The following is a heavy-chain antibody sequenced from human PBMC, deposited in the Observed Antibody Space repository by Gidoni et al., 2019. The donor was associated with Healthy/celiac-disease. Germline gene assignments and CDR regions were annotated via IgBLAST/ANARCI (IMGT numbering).Heavy chain of an antibody. Sequence: QVQLQESGPGLVKPSQTLSRTCTVSGGSISSGSYYWNWIRQPAGKGLEWIGRIYTRGSTNYNPSLKSRVTMSVDTSKNQFSLKLSSVTAADTAVYYCAREKSQTYEITLDYWGQGTLVSVSS. V-gene: IGHV4-61*02. D-gene: IGHD3-16*01. CDR3: AREKSQTYEITLDY. J-gene: IGHJ4*02. CDR2: IYTRGST. CDR1: GGSISSGSYY.